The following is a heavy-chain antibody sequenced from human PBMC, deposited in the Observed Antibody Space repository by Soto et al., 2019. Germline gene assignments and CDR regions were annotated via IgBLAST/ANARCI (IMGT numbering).Heavy chain of an antibody. D-gene: IGHD2-15*01. CDR2: IDPSGGST. V-gene: IGHV1-46*03. J-gene: IGHJ5*02. Sequence: ASVKVSCKASGYTFTSYYMHWVRQAPGQGLEWMGIIDPSGGSTSFSQKFQGRVTMTRDTSTSTVYMELSSLRSEDTAVHYCASSSILRAPGDDPWGHGTLVTVSS. CDR1: GYTFTSYY. CDR3: ASSSILRAPGDDP.